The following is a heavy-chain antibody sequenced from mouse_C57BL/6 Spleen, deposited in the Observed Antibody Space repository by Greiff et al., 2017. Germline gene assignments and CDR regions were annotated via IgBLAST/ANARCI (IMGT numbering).Heavy chain of an antibody. D-gene: IGHD2-5*01. CDR1: GYTFTSYW. CDR3: ARTGLEVDYSNDYYAMDY. CDR2: IYPGSGST. V-gene: IGHV1-55*01. Sequence: QVHVKQSGAELVKPGASVKMSCKASGYTFTSYWITWVKQRPGQGLEWIGDIYPGSGSTNYNEKFKSKATLTVDPSSSTAYMQLSSLTSEDSAVYYCARTGLEVDYSNDYYAMDYWGQGTSVTVSS. J-gene: IGHJ4*01.